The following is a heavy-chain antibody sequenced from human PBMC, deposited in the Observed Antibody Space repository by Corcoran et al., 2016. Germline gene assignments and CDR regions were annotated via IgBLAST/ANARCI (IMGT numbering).Heavy chain of an antibody. J-gene: IGHJ5*02. CDR2: INSDGSST. Sequence: EVQLVESGGGLVQPGGSLRLSCAASGFTFSSYWMHWVRQAPGKGLVWVSRINSDGSSTSYADSVKGRFTISRDNAKTTLYLKMNSLRAEDTAVYYCAKIAVAGRGGWFDPWGQGTLVTVSS. CDR3: AKIAVAGRGGWFDP. D-gene: IGHD6-19*01. CDR1: GFTFSSYW. V-gene: IGHV3-74*01.